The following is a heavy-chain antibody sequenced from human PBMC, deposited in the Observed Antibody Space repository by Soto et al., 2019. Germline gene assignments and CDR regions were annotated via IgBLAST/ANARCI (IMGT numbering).Heavy chain of an antibody. CDR2: ISSSGDII. Sequence: GGSLRLSCAASGFTFSDYYMSWIRQAPGKGLEWISYISSSGDIIYYADSVKGRFTISRDNAKNSLYLQMNSLRAEDTAVYYCARDLGYYDSSGYFDYWGQGTLVTVSS. CDR1: GFTFSDYY. D-gene: IGHD3-22*01. J-gene: IGHJ4*02. CDR3: ARDLGYYDSSGYFDY. V-gene: IGHV3-11*01.